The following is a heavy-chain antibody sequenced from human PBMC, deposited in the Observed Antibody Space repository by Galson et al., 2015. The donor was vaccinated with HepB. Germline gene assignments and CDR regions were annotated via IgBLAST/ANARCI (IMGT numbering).Heavy chain of an antibody. J-gene: IGHJ4*02. D-gene: IGHD3-22*01. Sequence: SCKASGYTFTSYGVSWVRLAPGQGLQWMGWISGYHGKTEYTQKFQGRVTMTTDTSTSTAYMELRGLRSDDTAVYYCARDAHYYVNSGYFDYWGQGTLVTVSS. CDR2: ISGYHGKT. CDR1: GYTFTSYG. CDR3: ARDAHYYVNSGYFDY. V-gene: IGHV1-18*04.